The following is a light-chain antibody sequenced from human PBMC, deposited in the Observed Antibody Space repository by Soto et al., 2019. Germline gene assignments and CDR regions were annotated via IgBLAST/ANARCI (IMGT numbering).Light chain of an antibody. V-gene: IGKV4-1*01. J-gene: IGKJ1*01. Sequence: DIAMTQSPDSLAVSLGERATINCKSSQSVLHSSNNKNYLAWYQQKPGQPPKLLIYWASTRESGVPDRFSGSGSGTDFTLSISSLQAEDVAVYYCQQYYSPWTFGQGTKVEIK. CDR2: WAS. CDR3: QQYYSPWT. CDR1: QSVLHSSNNKNY.